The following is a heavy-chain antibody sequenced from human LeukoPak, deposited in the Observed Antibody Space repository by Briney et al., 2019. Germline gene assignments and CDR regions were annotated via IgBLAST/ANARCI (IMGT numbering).Heavy chain of an antibody. CDR1: GFTFNTYG. CDR2: IRYDGSHK. V-gene: IGHV3-30*02. Sequence: QAGGSLRLSCAASGFTFNTYGMHWVRQAPGKGLEWVAFIRYDGSHKYYADSVKGRFTISRDNSKNTLYLQMNSLRAEDTAVYYCAKDSKRWKTYYYESGSYYFESWGQGTLVTVSS. D-gene: IGHD3-10*01. J-gene: IGHJ4*02. CDR3: AKDSKRWKTYYYESGSYYFES.